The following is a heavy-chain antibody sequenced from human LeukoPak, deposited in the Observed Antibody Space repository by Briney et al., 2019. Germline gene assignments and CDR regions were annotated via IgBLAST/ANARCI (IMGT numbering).Heavy chain of an antibody. Sequence: GGSLRLSCAASGFTFSSYSMNWVRQAPGKGLAWVSLISGSGGTTFYADSVKGRFTISRDNSRNTLYLQMNSLRPEDTAIYYCAKYSGSSWYYFDYWGQGTLLTVSS. D-gene: IGHD6-13*01. CDR3: AKYSGSSWYYFDY. V-gene: IGHV3-23*01. CDR1: GFTFSSYS. CDR2: ISGSGGTT. J-gene: IGHJ4*02.